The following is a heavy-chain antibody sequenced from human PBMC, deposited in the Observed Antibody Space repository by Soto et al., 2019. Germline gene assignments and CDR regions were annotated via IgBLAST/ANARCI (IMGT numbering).Heavy chain of an antibody. D-gene: IGHD3-3*01. V-gene: IGHV1-8*01. J-gene: IGHJ6*03. CDR2: MNANSGNT. CDR1: GYTFTSYD. Sequence: ASVKVSCKASGYTFTSYDINWVRQATGQGLEWMGWMNANSGNTGYAQKFQGRVTMTRNTSISTAYMELGSLRSEDTAVYYCPRVGVLEGLLLGSYYYYYLAFGAKGPSVPGSS. CDR3: PRVGVLEGLLLGSYYYYYLAF.